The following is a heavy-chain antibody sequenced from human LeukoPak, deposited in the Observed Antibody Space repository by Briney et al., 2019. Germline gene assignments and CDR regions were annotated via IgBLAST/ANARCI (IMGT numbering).Heavy chain of an antibody. V-gene: IGHV3-11*04. D-gene: IGHD3-3*01. J-gene: IGHJ3*02. CDR1: GCNFSDYY. Sequence: KPGASLRLSCAASGCNFSDYYMSWIRQVPGKGLEWVSYNNSSGSTIYYAESVKGRFPISRDNAKNTLYLQMNSLRAEDTAVYYCARDLRYYDFWSGYYRSCDAFDIWGQGTMVTVSS. CDR3: ARDLRYYDFWSGYYRSCDAFDI. CDR2: NNSSGSTI.